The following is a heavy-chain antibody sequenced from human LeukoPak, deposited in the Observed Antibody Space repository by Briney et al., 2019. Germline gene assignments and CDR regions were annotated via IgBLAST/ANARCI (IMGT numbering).Heavy chain of an antibody. V-gene: IGHV3-49*04. Sequence: GGSLRLSCTASGFTFGDYAMSWVRQAPGKGLEWVGFIRSKAYGGTTEYAASVKGRFTISRDDSKSIAYLQMNSLKTEDTAVYYCTGDDGPYYYDSSGPWGQGTLVTVSS. CDR3: TGDDGPYYYDSSGP. D-gene: IGHD3-22*01. J-gene: IGHJ5*02. CDR2: IRSKAYGGTT. CDR1: GFTFGDYA.